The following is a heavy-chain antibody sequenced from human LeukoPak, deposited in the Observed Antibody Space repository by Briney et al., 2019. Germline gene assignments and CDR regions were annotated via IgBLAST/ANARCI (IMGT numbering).Heavy chain of an antibody. J-gene: IGHJ4*02. CDR1: GFTFSDYY. CDR3: ANLPLRGYCSSTSCPHY. V-gene: IGHV3-11*01. D-gene: IGHD2-2*01. Sequence: GGSLRLSCAASGFTFSDYYMSWIRQAPGKGLEWVSYISSSDTTMYNADSVKGRFTISRDNAKNSLYLQMNSLRAEDTAVYYCANLPLRGYCSSTSCPHYWGQGTLVTVSS. CDR2: ISSSDTTM.